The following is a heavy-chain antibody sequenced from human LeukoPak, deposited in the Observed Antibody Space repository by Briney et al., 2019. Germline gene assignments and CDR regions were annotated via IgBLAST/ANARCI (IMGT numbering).Heavy chain of an antibody. D-gene: IGHD4-23*01. CDR3: ARRLGLGWDLQAFDI. CDR2: MNPNSGNR. V-gene: IGHV1-8*03. CDR1: GYTFTGYY. J-gene: IGHJ3*02. Sequence: ASVKVSCKASGYTFTGYYMHWVRQATGQGLEWMGWMNPNSGNRGYAQKFQGRVTITRNTSISTAYMELSSLRSEDTAVYYCARRLGLGWDLQAFDIWGQGTMVTVSS.